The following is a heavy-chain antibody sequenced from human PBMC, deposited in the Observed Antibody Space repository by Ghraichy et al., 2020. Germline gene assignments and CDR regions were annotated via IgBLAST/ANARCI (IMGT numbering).Heavy chain of an antibody. CDR2: ISTSSRSI. Sequence: RGSLRLSCVGSGFIFSGYNMNWVRQSPGKGLEWVAYISTSSRSIFYADSVKGRFTVSRDNAKNSLSLQMSSLRNEDTAVYYCARASRVVRFYYYDGMDVWGQGTTVTVSS. CDR3: ARASRVVRFYYYDGMDV. D-gene: IGHD2-21*01. V-gene: IGHV3-48*02. CDR1: GFIFSGYN. J-gene: IGHJ6*02.